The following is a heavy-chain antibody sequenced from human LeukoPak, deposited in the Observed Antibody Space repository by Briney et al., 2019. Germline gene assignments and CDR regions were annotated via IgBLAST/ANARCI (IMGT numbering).Heavy chain of an antibody. V-gene: IGHV4-34*01. CDR3: ARGHQGAYDFWSGYVGVWFDP. D-gene: IGHD3-3*01. J-gene: IGHJ5*02. Sequence: LRLSCAASGFTFDDYAMHWIRQPPGKGLEWIGEINHSGSTNYNPSLKSRVTISVDTSKNQFSLKLSSVTAADTAVYYCARGHQGAYDFWSGYVGVWFDPWGQGTLVTVSS. CDR1: GFTFDDYA. CDR2: INHSGST.